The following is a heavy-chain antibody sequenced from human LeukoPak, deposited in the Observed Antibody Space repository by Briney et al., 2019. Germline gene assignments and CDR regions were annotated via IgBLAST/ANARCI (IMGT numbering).Heavy chain of an antibody. D-gene: IGHD3-10*01. Sequence: GGSLRLSCAASGFTFSSYWMSWVRQAPGKGLEWVANIKQDGSEKYYVDSVKGRFTISRDNAKNSLYLQMNSLRAEDTAVYYCAKDGALWSFDYWGQGTLVTVSS. J-gene: IGHJ4*02. CDR2: IKQDGSEK. CDR3: AKDGALWSFDY. V-gene: IGHV3-7*03. CDR1: GFTFSSYW.